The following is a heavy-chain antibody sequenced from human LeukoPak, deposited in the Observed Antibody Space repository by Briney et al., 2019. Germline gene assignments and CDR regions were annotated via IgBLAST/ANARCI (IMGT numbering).Heavy chain of an antibody. CDR1: GFTFSDYA. D-gene: IGHD6-13*01. CDR2: ISGSGGST. Sequence: PGGSLRLSCAASGFTFSDYAMSWVRQAPGKGLEWVSSISGSGGSTYYADSVKGRFTISRDNSKNTLYLQMNSLRAEDTAVYYCARSNLPAATRFDYWGQGTLVTVSS. J-gene: IGHJ4*02. CDR3: ARSNLPAATRFDY. V-gene: IGHV3-23*01.